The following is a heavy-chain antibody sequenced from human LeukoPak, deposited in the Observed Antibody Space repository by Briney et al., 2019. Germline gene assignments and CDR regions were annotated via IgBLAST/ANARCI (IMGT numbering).Heavy chain of an antibody. V-gene: IGHV4-38-2*02. CDR1: DYSISSGYGYY. J-gene: IGHJ4*02. CDR3: ATLVSTRYYFDY. Sequence: PSETLSLTCTVSDYSISSGYGYYWGWIRQPPGKGLEWIGNIYHSGITYYNHFNSSLKSRVTISIDTSKNQFSLRLTSVTAADTAVYFCATLVSTRYYFDYWGQGTLVTVSS. D-gene: IGHD5/OR15-5a*01. CDR2: IYHSGIT.